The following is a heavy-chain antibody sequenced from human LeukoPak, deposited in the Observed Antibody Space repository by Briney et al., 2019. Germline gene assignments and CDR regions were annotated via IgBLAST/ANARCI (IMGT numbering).Heavy chain of an antibody. CDR2: FSGSSGTT. CDR1: GFSFSNYA. Sequence: GGSLTLSCAASGFSFSNYAVSWARQAPGKGLEWVSVFSGSSGTTYNADSVKGRFTISRDNSKNTLFLQMNSLRAEDTAVYYCAKRSDYGGNWNYFDYWGQGTLVTVSS. CDR3: AKRSDYGGNWNYFDY. J-gene: IGHJ4*02. D-gene: IGHD4-23*01. V-gene: IGHV3-23*01.